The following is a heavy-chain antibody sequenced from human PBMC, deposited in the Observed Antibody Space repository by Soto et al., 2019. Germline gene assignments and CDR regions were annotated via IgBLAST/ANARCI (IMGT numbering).Heavy chain of an antibody. J-gene: IGHJ5*02. D-gene: IGHD6-25*01. Sequence: PSETLSLTCTVSGGSISSYYWSWIRQPPGKGLEWIGYIYYSGSTNYNPSLKSRVTISVDTSKNQFSLKLSSVTAAGTAVYYGARDQRYNWFDPWGQGTLVTVS. CDR1: GGSISSYY. V-gene: IGHV4-59*01. CDR3: ARDQRYNWFDP. CDR2: IYYSGST.